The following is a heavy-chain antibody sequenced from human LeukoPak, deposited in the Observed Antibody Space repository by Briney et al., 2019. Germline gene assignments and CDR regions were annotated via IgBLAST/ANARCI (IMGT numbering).Heavy chain of an antibody. CDR2: IYHSGST. D-gene: IGHD3-16*02. CDR3: ARRTFGGVIAY. J-gene: IGHJ4*02. CDR1: GGSISSSNW. Sequence: KPSETLSLTCAVSGGSISSSNWWSWVRQPPGKGLEWIGEIYHSGSTNYNPSLKSRVTISVDTSKNQFSLRLSSVTAADTAVYYCARRTFGGVIAYWGQGTLVTVSS. V-gene: IGHV4-4*02.